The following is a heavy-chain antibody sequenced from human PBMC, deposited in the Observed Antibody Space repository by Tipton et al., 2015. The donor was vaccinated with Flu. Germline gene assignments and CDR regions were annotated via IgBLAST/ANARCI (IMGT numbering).Heavy chain of an antibody. CDR1: GFAFPTEV. Sequence: SLRLSCAASGFAFPTEVMTWVRQAPGEGLEWVSAISASGMSTYYADSVKGRFTISRDNSKKALSLQMVSLRAEDTAVYYCAKLGRLGTAIYGVTFDWGQGTLVTVSS. J-gene: IGHJ4*02. CDR3: AKLGRLGTAIYGVTFD. D-gene: IGHD3-3*01. V-gene: IGHV3-23*01. CDR2: ISASGMST.